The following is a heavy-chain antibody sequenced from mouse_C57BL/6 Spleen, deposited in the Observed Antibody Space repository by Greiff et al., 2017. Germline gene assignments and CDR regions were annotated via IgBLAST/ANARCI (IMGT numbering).Heavy chain of an antibody. CDR3: ARTRLRWMDY. CDR1: GYTFTSSW. J-gene: IGHJ4*01. D-gene: IGHD3-2*02. V-gene: IGHV1-52*01. Sequence: QVQLQQPGAELVRPGSSVKLSCKASGYTFTSSWMHWVKQRPIQGLEWIGNIDPSDSETPYNHKFKDKATLTVDKSSSTAYMQLSSLTSEDSAVYYCARTRLRWMDYWGQGTSVTVSS. CDR2: IDPSDSET.